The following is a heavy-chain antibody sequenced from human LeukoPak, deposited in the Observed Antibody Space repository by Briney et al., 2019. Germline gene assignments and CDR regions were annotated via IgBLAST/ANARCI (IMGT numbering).Heavy chain of an antibody. J-gene: IGHJ4*02. CDR3: ARDLYGDYSGGLFDY. CDR2: ISSSGSTI. CDR1: GFTFSSYE. Sequence: GGSLRLSCAASGFTFSSYEMNWVRQAPGKGLEWVSYISSSGSTIYYADSVKGRFTISRDNAKNSLYLQMNSLRAEDTAVYYCARDLYGDYSGGLFDYWGQGTLVTVSS. V-gene: IGHV3-48*03. D-gene: IGHD4-17*01.